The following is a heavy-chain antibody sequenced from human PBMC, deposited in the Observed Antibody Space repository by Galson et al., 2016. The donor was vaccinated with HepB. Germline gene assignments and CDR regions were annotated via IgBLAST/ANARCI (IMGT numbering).Heavy chain of an antibody. J-gene: IGHJ4*02. D-gene: IGHD3-16*01. V-gene: IGHV3-48*02. Sequence: SLRLSCAASGLIFSVYNVNWARQAPGKGLEWIAWITSSSDTMYYADSVKGRFTISRDDAKNSLYLEMNSLRDEDTAVYYCARDDYFRLGYWGQGTLVTVSS. CDR3: ARDDYFRLGY. CDR1: GLIFSVYN. CDR2: ITSSSDTM.